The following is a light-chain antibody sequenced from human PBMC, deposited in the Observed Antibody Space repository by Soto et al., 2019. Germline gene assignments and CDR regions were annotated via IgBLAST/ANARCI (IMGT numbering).Light chain of an antibody. CDR3: QQYTNWPPLT. J-gene: IGKJ4*01. CDR2: AAS. Sequence: ETVMTQYPATLSVSPGERATLSCRASQSVSSNLAWYQQKPGQAPRLLIYAASTRATGIPARFSGGGSGTEFTLTISNLQPEDSAVYYCQQYTNWPPLTFGGGTKVEIK. V-gene: IGKV3-15*01. CDR1: QSVSSN.